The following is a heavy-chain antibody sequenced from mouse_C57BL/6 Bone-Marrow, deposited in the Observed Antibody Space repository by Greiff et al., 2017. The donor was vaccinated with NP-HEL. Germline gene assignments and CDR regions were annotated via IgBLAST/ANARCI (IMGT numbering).Heavy chain of an antibody. J-gene: IGHJ1*03. CDR2: IYLGNGYT. V-gene: IGHV1-58*01. CDR3: ARKETWERYFDV. Sequence: VQLQQSGAELVRPGSSVKMSCKTSGYTFTSYGINWVKQRPGQGLEWIGYIYLGNGYTEYNEKFKGKATLTSDTSSSTAYMQLSSLTSEDSAIYFCARKETWERYFDVWGTGTTVTVSS. CDR1: GYTFTSYG. D-gene: IGHD4-1*01.